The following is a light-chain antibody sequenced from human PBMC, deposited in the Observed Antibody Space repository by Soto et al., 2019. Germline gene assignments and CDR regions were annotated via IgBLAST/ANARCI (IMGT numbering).Light chain of an antibody. CDR3: QQYDSLPT. CDR2: GAS. J-gene: IGKJ4*01. V-gene: IGKV1-33*01. CDR1: HDITNY. Sequence: DIQMTQSPSSLSASVGDRVTITCQASHDITNYLNWYQQKPGKGPRLLIYGASNLETGVPSRFSGSGFGTDFSFTLSSLQPEDLATYYCQQYDSLPTFGGGTKVELK.